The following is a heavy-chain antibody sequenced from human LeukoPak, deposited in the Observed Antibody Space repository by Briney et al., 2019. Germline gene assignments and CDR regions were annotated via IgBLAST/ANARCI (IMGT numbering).Heavy chain of an antibody. CDR2: ISTNGGTT. CDR1: GFTFSTNA. J-gene: IGHJ4*02. V-gene: IGHV3-64D*06. Sequence: GGSLRLSCSASGFTFSTNAMHWVRQAPGKGLEYVSSISTNGGTTYSAESSRGRFAISRDNSKNALYLQMSSLRADDTAVYYCVKGPGPTVNYYFDFWGQGTLVTVSS. D-gene: IGHD4-17*01. CDR3: VKGPGPTVNYYFDF.